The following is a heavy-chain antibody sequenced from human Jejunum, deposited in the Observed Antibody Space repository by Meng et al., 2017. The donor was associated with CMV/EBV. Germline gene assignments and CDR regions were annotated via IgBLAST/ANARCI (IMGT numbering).Heavy chain of an antibody. D-gene: IGHD2-15*01. V-gene: IGHV3-23*01. J-gene: IGHJ2*01. Sequence: ASRFGFSNYARGWVRQAPGKGLEWVSVMGGSGGDTYYADSVKGRFTISRDNSRNTLYLQMNSLTAEDTAIYYCAKSRTRWYRYFDFWGRGTLVTVSS. CDR3: AKSRTRWYRYFDF. CDR1: RFGFSNYA. CDR2: MGGSGGDT.